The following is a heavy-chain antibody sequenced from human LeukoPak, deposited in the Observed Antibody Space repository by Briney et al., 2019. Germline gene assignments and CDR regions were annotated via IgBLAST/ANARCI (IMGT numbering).Heavy chain of an antibody. J-gene: IGHJ6*02. V-gene: IGHV3-13*05. CDR2: IGTAGDP. CDR3: ARGGVGGSSSEAPPTYYYYYGMDV. Sequence: GGSLRLSCAASGFTFSSYDMHWVRQATGKGLEWVSAIGTAGDPYYPGSVKGRFTISRENAKNSLYLQMNSLRAGDTAVYYCARGGVGGSSSEAPPTYYYYYGMDVWGQGTTVTVSS. D-gene: IGHD6-6*01. CDR1: GFTFSSYD.